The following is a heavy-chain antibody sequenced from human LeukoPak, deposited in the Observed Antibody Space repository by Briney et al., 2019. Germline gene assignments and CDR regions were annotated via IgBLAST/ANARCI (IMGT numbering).Heavy chain of an antibody. Sequence: ASVKVSCKASGYTFTIYDINWVRQATGQGLEWMGWLNPNSGTTGITQKFQGRVTMTRNTSISTAYMELSSLRSEDTAVYYCARHYIRSRPTIFGVTYGMDVWGQGTTVTVSS. V-gene: IGHV1-8*01. CDR3: ARHYIRSRPTIFGVTYGMDV. J-gene: IGHJ6*02. CDR2: LNPNSGTT. CDR1: GYTFTIYD. D-gene: IGHD3-3*01.